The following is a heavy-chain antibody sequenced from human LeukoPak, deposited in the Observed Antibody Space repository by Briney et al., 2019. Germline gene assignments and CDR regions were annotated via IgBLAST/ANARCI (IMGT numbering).Heavy chain of an antibody. V-gene: IGHV3-15*01. D-gene: IGHD6-13*01. CDR1: GFTFSNAW. J-gene: IGHJ6*02. CDR3: TTDLVAYSSSWWSYYYYGMDV. CDR2: IKSKTDGGTT. Sequence: PGGSLRLSCAASGFTFSNAWMSWVRQAPGKGLEWVGRIKSKTDGGTTDYAATVKGRFTISRDDSKNTLYLQMNSLKTEDTAVYYCTTDLVAYSSSWWSYYYYGMDVWGQGTTVTVSS.